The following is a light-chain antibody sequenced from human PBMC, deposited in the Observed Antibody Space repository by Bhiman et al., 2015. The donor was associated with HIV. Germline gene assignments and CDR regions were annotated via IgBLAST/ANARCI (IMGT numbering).Light chain of an antibody. CDR2: EVS. J-gene: IGLJ2*01. Sequence: QSALTQPPSASGSPGQSVTISCTGTSSDVGGYNYVSWYQQHPGQAPKLMIYEVSKRPSGVPDRFSGSKSGNTASLTVXGLQAEDEADYYCSSYAGSNNYVVFGGGTKLTVL. V-gene: IGLV2-8*01. CDR3: SSYAGSNNYVV. CDR1: SSDVGGYNY.